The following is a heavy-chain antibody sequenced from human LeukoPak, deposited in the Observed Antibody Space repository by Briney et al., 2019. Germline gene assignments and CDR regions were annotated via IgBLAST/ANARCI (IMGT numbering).Heavy chain of an antibody. CDR1: GFTFRSYG. CDR3: AKPYYYGSRSYMDY. D-gene: IGHD3-10*01. CDR2: ISYDGSNT. Sequence: GRSLRLSCAASGFTFRSYGMHWVRQAPGKGLEWVAVISYDGSNTYYADSVKGRFTISRDNSKNMLYLQMNSLRAEDTAVYYCAKPYYYGSRSYMDYWGQGTLVTVSS. J-gene: IGHJ4*02. V-gene: IGHV3-30*18.